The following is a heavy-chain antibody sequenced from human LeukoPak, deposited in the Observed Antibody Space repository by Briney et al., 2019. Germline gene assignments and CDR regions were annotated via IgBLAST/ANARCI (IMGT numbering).Heavy chain of an antibody. CDR1: GYTFTGYY. CDR2: INPNSGGT. D-gene: IGHD6-19*01. J-gene: IGHJ4*02. CDR3: ARVGGPGYSSGWYGY. V-gene: IGHV1-2*02. Sequence: ASVKVSCKASGYTFTGYYLHWVRQAPGQGLEWMGWINPNSGGTNYAQKFQGRVTMTRDRSISTAYMEVSRLRSDDTAVYYCARVGGPGYSSGWYGYWGQGTLVTVSS.